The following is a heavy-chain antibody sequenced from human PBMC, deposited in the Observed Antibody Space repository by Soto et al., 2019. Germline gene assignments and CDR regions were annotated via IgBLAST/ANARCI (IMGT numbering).Heavy chain of an antibody. D-gene: IGHD4-17*01. V-gene: IGHV3-64*01. Sequence: PGGSLRLSCAASGFTFSSFAMHWVRQAPGKGLEYVSIISSNGGSTFYAKSVKDRFTISRDNSKNTLYLQVGSLRAEDMAVYYCARDLRTTVTPYYYYGMDVWGQGTTVTV. J-gene: IGHJ6*02. CDR2: ISSNGGST. CDR3: ARDLRTTVTPYYYYGMDV. CDR1: GFTFSSFA.